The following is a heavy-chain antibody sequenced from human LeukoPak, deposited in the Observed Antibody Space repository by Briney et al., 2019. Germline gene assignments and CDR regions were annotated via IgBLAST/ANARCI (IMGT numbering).Heavy chain of an antibody. J-gene: IGHJ4*02. Sequence: SETLSLTCTVSGGSISTYYWSWIRQPPGKALEWIGSIYYSGSTYYNPSLKSRVTISVDTSKNQFSLKLSSVTAADTAVYYCAREYSSSSSDYWGQGTLVTVSS. CDR2: IYYSGST. CDR1: GGSISTYY. D-gene: IGHD6-6*01. V-gene: IGHV4-59*05. CDR3: AREYSSSSSDY.